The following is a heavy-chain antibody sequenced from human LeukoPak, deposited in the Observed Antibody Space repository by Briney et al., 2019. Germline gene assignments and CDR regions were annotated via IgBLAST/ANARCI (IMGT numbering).Heavy chain of an antibody. CDR3: AKERYNWNYRETFDY. CDR1: GFTFSSYA. Sequence: GGSLRLSCAASGFTFSSYAMTWVRQAPGKGLEWVSSISDSGGRTYYADSVKGRCTISRDNSKNTLYLQMNSLRAEDTAVYYCAKERYNWNYRETFDYWGQGTLVTVSS. CDR2: ISDSGGRT. V-gene: IGHV3-23*01. J-gene: IGHJ4*02. D-gene: IGHD1-7*01.